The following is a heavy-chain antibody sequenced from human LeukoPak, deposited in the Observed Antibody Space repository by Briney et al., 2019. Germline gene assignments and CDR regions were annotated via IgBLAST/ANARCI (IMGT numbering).Heavy chain of an antibody. CDR2: IIPIFGTA. J-gene: IGHJ4*02. D-gene: IGHD2-15*01. CDR3: ARVPVPLYCSGGSCRHGAFDY. V-gene: IGHV1-69*05. CDR1: GGTFSSYA. Sequence: EASVKVSCKASGGTFSSYAISWGRQAPGQGLEWMGRIIPIFGTANYAQKFQGRVTITTDESTSTAYMELSSLRSEDTAVYYCARVPVPLYCSGGSCRHGAFDYWGQGTLVTVSS.